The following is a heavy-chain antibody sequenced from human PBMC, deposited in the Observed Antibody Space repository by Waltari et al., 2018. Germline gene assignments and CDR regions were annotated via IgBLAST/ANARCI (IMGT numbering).Heavy chain of an antibody. J-gene: IGHJ4*02. CDR3: AGDRAIGLFFDY. V-gene: IGHV4-4*02. D-gene: IGHD2-2*01. CDR2: FHHSGKT. CDR1: GDSISGNYW. Sequence: QLQLEESGQGLVKPSGTLSLTCAVSGDSISGNYWWSWVRKSPEKGLEWIGQFHHSGKTHYTPSLQGRVTISVDKPKNQFSLNLNSVTAADTAVYYCAGDRAIGLFFDYWGRGTLVTVSS.